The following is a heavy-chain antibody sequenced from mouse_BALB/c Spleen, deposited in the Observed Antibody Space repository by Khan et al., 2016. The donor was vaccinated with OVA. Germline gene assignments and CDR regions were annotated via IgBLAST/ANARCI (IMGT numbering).Heavy chain of an antibody. V-gene: IGHV5-17*02. CDR3: ARSGANFHWYFDV. D-gene: IGHD3-1*01. J-gene: IGHJ1*01. CDR2: MSSGGSTI. CDR1: GFTFSSFG. Sequence: EVKLVESGGGLVQPGGSRTLTCAASGFTFSSFGMHWVRQAPKKGLEWVADMSSGGSTIYYAAPVKGRITITRDNPRNTLFLQMTSLGSEDTAMYYCARSGANFHWYFDVWGAGTSVTVSS.